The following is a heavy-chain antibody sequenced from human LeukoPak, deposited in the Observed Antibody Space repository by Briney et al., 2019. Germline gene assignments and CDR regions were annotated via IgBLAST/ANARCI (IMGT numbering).Heavy chain of an antibody. J-gene: IGHJ6*02. CDR2: IYPGGCDT. D-gene: IGHD2-15*01. Sequence: GASLQIFCWGSGCSFTRYWIGWGRQRPGKGLEGRGSIYPGGCDTRYSPSLQGQVTISADKSKSTAYLHWSRLKPSDTSLYYCATTSAAEAPYGMDVWRQGTTVTVSS. V-gene: IGHV5-51*01. CDR1: GCSFTRYW. CDR3: ATTSAAEAPYGMDV.